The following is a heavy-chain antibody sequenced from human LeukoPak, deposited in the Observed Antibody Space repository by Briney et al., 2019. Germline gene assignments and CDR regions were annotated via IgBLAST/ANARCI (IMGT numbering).Heavy chain of an antibody. D-gene: IGHD1-26*01. CDR1: GYTFTSYG. CDR2: ISAYNGNT. J-gene: IGHJ6*03. V-gene: IGHV1-18*01. CDR3: ARQRADYYYYYMDV. Sequence: VASVKVSYKASGYTFTSYGISWVRQAPGQGLEWMGWISAYNGNTNYAQRLQGRVTMTTDTSTSTAYMELRSLRSDDTAVYYCARQRADYYYYYMDVWGKGTTVTVSS.